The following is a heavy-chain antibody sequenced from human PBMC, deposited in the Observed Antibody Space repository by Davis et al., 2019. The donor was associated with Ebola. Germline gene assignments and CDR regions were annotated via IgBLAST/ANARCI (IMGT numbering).Heavy chain of an antibody. CDR2: IKDDGSEK. J-gene: IGHJ4*02. CDR1: GFTLYRYE. V-gene: IGHV3-7*03. CDR3: STGPSDY. Sequence: GESLKISCAASGFTLYRYEMNWVRQAPGKGLEWVANIKDDGSEKYYVDSVKGRFTISRDNVRNSVHLQMNSLKSEDTALYYCSTGPSDYWGQGTLVTVSS.